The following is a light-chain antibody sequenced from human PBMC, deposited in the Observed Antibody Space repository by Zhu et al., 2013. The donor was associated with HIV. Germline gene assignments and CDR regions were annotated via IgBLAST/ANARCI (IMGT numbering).Light chain of an antibody. CDR1: QSVRIN. Sequence: EIVLTQSPATLSVFTGEAATLSCRASQSVRINLAWYQQRPGQAPRLLIYDASKRATAIPARFSGSGSGTDFTLTITSLEPDDFAVYYCQQRKYWPPLTFGGGTKVEI. CDR2: DAS. J-gene: IGKJ4*01. V-gene: IGKV3-11*01. CDR3: QQRKYWPPLT.